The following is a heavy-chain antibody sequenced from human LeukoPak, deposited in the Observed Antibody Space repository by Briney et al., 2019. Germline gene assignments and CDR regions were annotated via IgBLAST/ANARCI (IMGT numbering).Heavy chain of an antibody. Sequence: ASVKVSCKASGYTFTGYYIHWVRQAPGQGLQWMGWINPDHGGTNYAQKFQRRVTMTRDTSISTVYMELRGLRSDDTAVYYCAREGTPHSSSWYTRARYYMDVWGKGTTVTVSS. CDR3: AREGTPHSSSWYTRARYYMDV. CDR1: GYTFTGYY. J-gene: IGHJ6*03. CDR2: INPDHGGT. V-gene: IGHV1-2*02. D-gene: IGHD6-13*01.